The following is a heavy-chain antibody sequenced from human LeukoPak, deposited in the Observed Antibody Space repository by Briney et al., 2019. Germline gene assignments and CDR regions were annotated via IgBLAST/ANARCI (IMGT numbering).Heavy chain of an antibody. CDR3: ARVGRWFGELVGYYYYYGMDV. V-gene: IGHV4-34*01. CDR1: GGSFSGYY. Sequence: SETLSLTCAVYGGSFSGYYWSWIRQPPGKGLEGMGEINHSGSTNYNPSLKSRVTISVDTSKNQFSLKLSSVTAADTAVYYCARVGRWFGELVGYYYYYGMDVWGKGTTVTVSS. CDR2: INHSGST. J-gene: IGHJ6*04. D-gene: IGHD3-10*01.